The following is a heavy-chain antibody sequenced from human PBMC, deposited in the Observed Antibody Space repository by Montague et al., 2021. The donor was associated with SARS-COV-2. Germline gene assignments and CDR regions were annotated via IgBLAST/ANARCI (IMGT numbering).Heavy chain of an antibody. CDR2: VHYSGNI. V-gene: IGHV4-39*07. CDR3: ARVYYDISAMDV. D-gene: IGHD3-9*01. CDR1: GGSINSDSYY. Sequence: SETLSLTCSVSGGSINSDSYYWGWIRQPPGKTLEWVGSVHYSGNIYYNPSLKSRVTISVDTSKNQFSLKLTSVTAADTAVYFCARVYYDISAMDVWGQGTTVTVSS. J-gene: IGHJ6*02.